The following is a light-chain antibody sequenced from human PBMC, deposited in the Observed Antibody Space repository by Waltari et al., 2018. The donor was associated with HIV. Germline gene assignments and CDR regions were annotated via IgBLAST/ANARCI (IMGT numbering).Light chain of an antibody. J-gene: IGLJ3*02. CDR2: YKSDSDK. V-gene: IGLV5-45*01. CDR3: MIWHTSAWV. CDR1: RGINVGTQK. Sequence: QAVLTQPASLSASPGASASLTCPLRRGINVGTQKIYWYPPTPGSPPQYLLKYKSDSDKQQGSVVSSRFSGSKDASANAGILLISGLQSEDEADYYCMIWHTSAWVFGGGTKLTVL.